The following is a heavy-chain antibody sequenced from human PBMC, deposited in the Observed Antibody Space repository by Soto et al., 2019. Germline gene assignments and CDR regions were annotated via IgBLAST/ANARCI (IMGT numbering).Heavy chain of an antibody. CDR3: ARDQSRGVATISGPGY. D-gene: IGHD5-12*01. CDR1: GYTFTSCA. V-gene: IGHV1-3*01. CDR2: INAGNGNT. Sequence: GASVKVSCKASGYTFTSCAMHWVRQAPGQRLEWMGWINAGNGNTKYSQKFQGRVTITRDTSASTAYMELSSLRSEDTAVYYCARDQSRGVATISGPGYWGQGTLVTVSS. J-gene: IGHJ4*02.